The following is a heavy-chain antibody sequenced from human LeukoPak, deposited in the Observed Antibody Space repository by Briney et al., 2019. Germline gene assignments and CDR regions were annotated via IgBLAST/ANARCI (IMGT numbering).Heavy chain of an antibody. J-gene: IGHJ3*02. V-gene: IGHV3-30*18. Sequence: GRSLRLSCAASGFTFSSYGMHWVRQAPGKGLEWVAVISYDGSNKYYADSVKGRFTISRDNSKNTLYLQMNSLRAEDTAVYYCAKEEGLLLWFGELSADAFDIWGQGTMVTVSS. CDR1: GFTFSSYG. D-gene: IGHD3-10*01. CDR3: AKEEGLLLWFGELSADAFDI. CDR2: ISYDGSNK.